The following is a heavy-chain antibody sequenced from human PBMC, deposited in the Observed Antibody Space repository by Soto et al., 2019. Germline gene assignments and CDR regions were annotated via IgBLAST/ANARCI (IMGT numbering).Heavy chain of an antibody. Sequence: QVQLVESGGGVVQPGRSLRLSCAASGFTFSSYGMHWVRQAPGKGLEWVAVISYDGSNKYYADSVKGRFTISRDNSKNTLYLQMNSLRAEDTAVYYCAKDSKRGYLEWLYPYYYYGMDVWGQGTTVTVSS. CDR2: ISYDGSNK. V-gene: IGHV3-30*18. CDR1: GFTFSSYG. J-gene: IGHJ6*02. CDR3: AKDSKRGYLEWLYPYYYYGMDV. D-gene: IGHD3-3*01.